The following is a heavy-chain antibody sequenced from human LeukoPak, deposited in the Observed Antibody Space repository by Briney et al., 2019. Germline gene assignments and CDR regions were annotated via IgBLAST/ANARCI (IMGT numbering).Heavy chain of an antibody. J-gene: IGHJ3*02. Sequence: SETLSLTCTVSGGSISSSSYYWGWIRQPPGKGLEWIGSIYYSGSTYYNPSLKSRVTISVDTSKNQFSLKLSSVTAADTAVYYCATALRTGDAFDIWGQGTLVTVSS. D-gene: IGHD3-10*01. CDR1: GGSISSSSYY. V-gene: IGHV4-39*07. CDR3: ATALRTGDAFDI. CDR2: IYYSGST.